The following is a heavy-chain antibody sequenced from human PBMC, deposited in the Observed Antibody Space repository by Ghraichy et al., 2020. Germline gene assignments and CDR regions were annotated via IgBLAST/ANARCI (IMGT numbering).Heavy chain of an antibody. D-gene: IGHD3-10*01. CDR2: IHHSGNS. CDR1: GGSFSDHN. Sequence: SETLSLTCAVNGGSFSDHNWSWIRQPLGRGLEWIGEIHHSGNSNKNPALNSRITMSVDASKNQFSLRLTSVTAADTAVYYCARNTAGSGPYPYYFDYWGQGILVSISS. CDR3: ARNTAGSGPYPYYFDY. J-gene: IGHJ4*02. V-gene: IGHV4-34*01.